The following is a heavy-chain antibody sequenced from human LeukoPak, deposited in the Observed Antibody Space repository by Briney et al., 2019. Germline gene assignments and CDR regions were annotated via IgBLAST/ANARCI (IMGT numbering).Heavy chain of an antibody. CDR1: GYTFTSYY. CDR3: AREPYDSSGYYYVLFDY. V-gene: IGHV1-46*01. Sequence: ASVKVSCKASGYTFTSYYMHWVRQAPGQGLEWMGIINPSGGSTSYAQKFQGRVTMTRDTSTSTVYMELSSLRSEDTAVYYCAREPYDSSGYYYVLFDYWGQGTLVTVSS. J-gene: IGHJ4*02. D-gene: IGHD3-22*01. CDR2: INPSGGST.